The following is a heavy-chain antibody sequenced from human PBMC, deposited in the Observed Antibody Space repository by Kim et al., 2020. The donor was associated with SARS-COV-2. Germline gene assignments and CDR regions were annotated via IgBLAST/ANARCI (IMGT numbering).Heavy chain of an antibody. CDR3: AREAHDYGDYLNAFDI. D-gene: IGHD4-17*01. V-gene: IGHV3-7*03. J-gene: IGHJ3*02. CDR1: GFTFSSYW. CDR2: IKQDGSEK. Sequence: GGSLRLSCAASGFTFSSYWKSWVRQAPGKGLEWVANIKQDGSEKYYVDSVKGRFTISRDNAKNSLYLQMNSLRAEDTAVYYCAREAHDYGDYLNAFDIWGQGTMVTVSS.